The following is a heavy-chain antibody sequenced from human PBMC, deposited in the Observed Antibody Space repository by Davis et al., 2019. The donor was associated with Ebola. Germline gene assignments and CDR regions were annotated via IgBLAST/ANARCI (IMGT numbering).Heavy chain of an antibody. V-gene: IGHV3-33*01. J-gene: IGHJ6*02. CDR2: IWYDGSNK. CDR3: ARGTDSSSYYYGMDV. CDR1: GFTFSSYG. Sequence: GESLKISCAASGFTFSSYGMHWVRQAPGKGLEWVAVIWYDGSNKYYADSVKGRFTISRDNSKNTLYLQMNSLRAADTAVYYCARGTDSSSYYYGMDVWGQGTTVTVSS. D-gene: IGHD6-19*01.